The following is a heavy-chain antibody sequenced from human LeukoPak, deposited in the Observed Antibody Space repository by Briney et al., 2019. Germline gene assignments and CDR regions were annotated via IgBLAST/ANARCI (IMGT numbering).Heavy chain of an antibody. CDR3: AREVYSYGFVLVNYFDY. D-gene: IGHD5-18*01. CDR1: GFTFSSYE. CDR2: ISSSSSYI. J-gene: IGHJ4*02. Sequence: GGSLRLSCAASGFTFSSYEMNWVRQAPGKGLEWVSSISSSSSYIYYADSVKGRFTISRDNAKNSLYLQMNSLRAEDTAVYYCAREVYSYGFVLVNYFDYWGQGTLVTVSS. V-gene: IGHV3-21*01.